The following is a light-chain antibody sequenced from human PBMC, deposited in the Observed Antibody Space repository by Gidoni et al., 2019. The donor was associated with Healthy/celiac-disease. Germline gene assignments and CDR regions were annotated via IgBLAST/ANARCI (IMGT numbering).Light chain of an antibody. CDR2: KAS. V-gene: IGKV1-5*03. CDR3: QQYNSYWT. Sequence: DIQMTQSPSTLSASVGDRVTITCRASQSISSWLAWYQQKPGKAPKLLTYKASRLESGVPSRFSGSGSGTEFTLTISRLEAYEFATYYCQQYNSYWTFGQGTKVEIK. CDR1: QSISSW. J-gene: IGKJ1*01.